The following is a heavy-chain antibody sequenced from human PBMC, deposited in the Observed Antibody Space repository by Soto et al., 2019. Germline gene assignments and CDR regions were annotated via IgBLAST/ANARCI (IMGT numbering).Heavy chain of an antibody. CDR1: GYTLTELS. Sequence: ASVKVSCKVSGYTLTELSMHWVRQAPGKGLEWMGGFDPEDGETIYAQKFQGRVTMTEDTSTDTAYMELSSLRSEDTAVYYCATGRGQVVGPGYWGQGTLVTVSS. D-gene: IGHD3-22*01. V-gene: IGHV1-24*01. CDR2: FDPEDGET. J-gene: IGHJ4*02. CDR3: ATGRGQVVGPGY.